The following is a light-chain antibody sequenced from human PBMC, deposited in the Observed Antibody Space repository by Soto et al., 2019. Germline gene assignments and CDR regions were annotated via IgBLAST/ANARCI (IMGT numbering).Light chain of an antibody. CDR2: DVS. CDR1: SSDVGGYNY. J-gene: IGLJ1*01. Sequence: QSALTQPRSVSGSPGQSVTISCTGTSSDVGGYNYVSWYQQHPGKAPKLMIYDVSKRPSGVPDRFSGSKSGNTASLTISGLQAEDEADYYTYVFGTGTKVTVL. CDR3: YV. V-gene: IGLV2-11*01.